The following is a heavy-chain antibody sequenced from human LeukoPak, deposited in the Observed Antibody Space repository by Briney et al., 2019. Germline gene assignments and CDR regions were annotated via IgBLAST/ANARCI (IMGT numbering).Heavy chain of an antibody. V-gene: IGHV1-8*01. CDR1: GYTFTSYD. CDR3: ARVGSRYGSGSYYKLDY. Sequence: RASVKVSCKASGYTFTSYDINWVRQATGQGLEWMGWMNPNSGNTGYAQKFQGRVTMTRNTSINTAYMELSSLRSDDTAVYYCARVGSRYGSGSYYKLDYWGQGTLVTVSS. CDR2: MNPNSGNT. J-gene: IGHJ4*02. D-gene: IGHD3-10*01.